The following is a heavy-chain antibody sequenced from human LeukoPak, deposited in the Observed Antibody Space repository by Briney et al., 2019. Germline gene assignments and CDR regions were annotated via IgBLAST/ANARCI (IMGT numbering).Heavy chain of an antibody. CDR1: GFTFSSYA. CDR3: AREHYYGSGSYRDFDY. J-gene: IGHJ4*02. V-gene: IGHV3-23*01. CDR2: ICASGRDT. Sequence: GGSLRLSCAASGFTFSSYAMSWVRQAPGKGLEWVSAICASGRDTYYAASVKGRLIISRDNSETTLYLQMNSLRAEDTAVYYCAREHYYGSGSYRDFDYWGQGTLVTVSS. D-gene: IGHD3-10*01.